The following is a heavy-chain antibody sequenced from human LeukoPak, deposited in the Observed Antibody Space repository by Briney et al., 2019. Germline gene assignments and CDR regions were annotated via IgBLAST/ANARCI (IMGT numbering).Heavy chain of an antibody. D-gene: IGHD2-2*01. CDR2: IYCSGST. CDR3: ARDIVVVPAASPIHWFDP. V-gene: IGHV4-30-4*01. J-gene: IGHJ5*02. Sequence: SETLSLTCPVSGGSISSGDYYWSWIRQPPGKGLEGIGYIYCSGSTYYNPSLKSRVTISVDTSKNQFSLKLSAVTAADTAVYYCARDIVVVPAASPIHWFDPWGRGTLVTVSS. CDR1: GGSISSGDYY.